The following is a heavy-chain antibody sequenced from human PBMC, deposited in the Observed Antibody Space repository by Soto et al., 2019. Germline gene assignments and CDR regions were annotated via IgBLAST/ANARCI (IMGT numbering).Heavy chain of an antibody. CDR1: GGSISSGGYY. Sequence: TLSLTCTVSGGSISSGGYYWSWIRQHPGKGLEWIGYIYYSGSTYYNPSLKSRVTISVDTSKNQFSLKLSSVTAADTAVYYCARDSAYCSSTSCIGYYYYGMDVWGQGTTVTVSS. J-gene: IGHJ6*02. V-gene: IGHV4-31*03. CDR2: IYYSGST. CDR3: ARDSAYCSSTSCIGYYYYGMDV. D-gene: IGHD2-2*01.